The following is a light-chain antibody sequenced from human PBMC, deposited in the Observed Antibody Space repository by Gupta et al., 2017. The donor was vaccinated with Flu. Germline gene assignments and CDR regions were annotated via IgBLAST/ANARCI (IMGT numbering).Light chain of an antibody. CDR3: QQYDDWPPWT. J-gene: IGKJ1*01. CDR2: GAS. CDR1: QGVGDN. V-gene: IGKV3-15*01. Sequence: VLTQSPAVLSVSPGQSATLSCRASQGVGDNLAWYQEKPGQAPRLLIYGASTRATGIPARFSGSGSGTDFTLTINSLQSDDFAIYYCQQYDDWPPWTFGQGTRIEIK.